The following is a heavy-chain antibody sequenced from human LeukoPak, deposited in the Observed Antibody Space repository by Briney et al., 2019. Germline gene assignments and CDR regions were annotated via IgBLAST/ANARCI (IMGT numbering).Heavy chain of an antibody. D-gene: IGHD4-17*01. V-gene: IGHV4-59*01. CDR3: ARVPLLKGGDYGVSAFDI. CDR2: IYYSGST. J-gene: IGHJ3*02. CDR1: GGSISCYN. Sequence: PETLSLTCTVSGGSISCYNWSWIRQPSGKGLEWIGYIYYSGSTNYNPSLKSRVTISVDTSKNQFSLKLSSVTAADTAVYYCARVPLLKGGDYGVSAFDIWGQGTMVTVSS.